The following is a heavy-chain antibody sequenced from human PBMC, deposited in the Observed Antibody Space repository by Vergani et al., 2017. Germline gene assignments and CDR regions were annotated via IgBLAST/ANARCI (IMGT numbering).Heavy chain of an antibody. J-gene: IGHJ3*02. CDR2: IYYSGST. Sequence: QVQLQESGPGLVKPSQTLSLTCTVSGGSISSGGYYWSWIRQHPGKVLEWIGYIYYSGSTYYNPSLKSRVTISVDTSKNQFSLKLSSVTAADTAVYYCARGRSGWELQRDAFDIWGQGTMVTVSS. CDR3: ARGRSGWELQRDAFDI. V-gene: IGHV4-31*03. CDR1: GGSISSGGYY. D-gene: IGHD1-26*01.